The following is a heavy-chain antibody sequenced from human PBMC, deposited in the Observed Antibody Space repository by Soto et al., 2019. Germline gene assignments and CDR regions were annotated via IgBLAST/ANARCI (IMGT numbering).Heavy chain of an antibody. Sequence: PGESLKISCKGSGYSFAGYWIGWVRQMPGKGLDWMGVIYPGDSDTRYSPSFHGQVTISVDKSISTAYLQWSSLKASDTAMYFCARLPGVRGVFDGFNVWGQGTMVTVSS. D-gene: IGHD3-10*01. CDR1: GYSFAGYW. CDR3: ARLPGVRGVFDGFNV. CDR2: IYPGDSDT. V-gene: IGHV5-51*01. J-gene: IGHJ3*01.